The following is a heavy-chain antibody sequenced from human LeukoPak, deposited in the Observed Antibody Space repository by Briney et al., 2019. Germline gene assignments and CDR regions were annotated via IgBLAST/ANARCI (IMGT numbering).Heavy chain of an antibody. CDR2: ISGSGGST. J-gene: IGHJ4*02. Sequence: GGSLRLSCEASGFTFSSYAMSWVRQAPGKGLEWVSAISGSGGSTYYAHSVKGRFTISRDNSTNTLYLQMTSLRAEDTAVYYCAKGRGIAVPNWGQGTLVTVSS. D-gene: IGHD6-19*01. CDR3: AKGRGIAVPN. V-gene: IGHV3-23*01. CDR1: GFTFSSYA.